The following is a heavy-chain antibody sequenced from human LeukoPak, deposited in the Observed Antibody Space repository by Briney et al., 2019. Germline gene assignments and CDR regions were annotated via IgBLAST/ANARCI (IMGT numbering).Heavy chain of an antibody. CDR2: ISGSGSRT. V-gene: IGHV3-23*01. J-gene: IGHJ5*02. CDR1: GFTFNTYA. CDR3: ARHSSSWYGNNWLGP. Sequence: HPGGSLRLSCIASGFTFNTYAMSWVRQAPGKGLEWVSVISGSGSRTHYADSLKGRFTISRDNYKNTVYLQMNNLRDEDTAVYFCARHSSSWYGNNWLGPWGQGILVTVSS. D-gene: IGHD6-13*01.